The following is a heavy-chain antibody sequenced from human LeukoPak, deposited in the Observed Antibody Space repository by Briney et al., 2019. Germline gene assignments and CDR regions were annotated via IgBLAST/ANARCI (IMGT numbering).Heavy chain of an antibody. CDR2: INPNSGGT. D-gene: IGHD6-13*01. CDR3: ARRPIAAAGTVFDY. CDR1: GYTFTGYY. Sequence: GASVKVSCKASGYTFTGYYMHWVRQAPGQGLEWTGWINPNSGGTNYAQKFQGRVTMTRDTSISTAYMELSRLRSDDTAVYYCARRPIAAAGTVFDYWGQGTLVTVSS. J-gene: IGHJ4*02. V-gene: IGHV1-2*02.